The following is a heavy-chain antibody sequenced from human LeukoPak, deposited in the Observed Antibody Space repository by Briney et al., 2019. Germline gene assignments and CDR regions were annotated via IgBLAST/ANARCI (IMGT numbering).Heavy chain of an antibody. CDR2: ISITSGTI. Sequence: GAPRLFRGAFWIILHNYNMNWGRPAPGEGVGGVLDISITSGTIYYADSVKGRFTISRDNAKNSLYLQMNSLRAEDTAVYYCARDPYYTSGGRWFDPWGQGTLVTVSS. V-gene: IGHV3-48*04. CDR3: ARDPYYTSGGRWFDP. J-gene: IGHJ5*02. CDR1: IILHNYN. D-gene: IGHD3-10*01.